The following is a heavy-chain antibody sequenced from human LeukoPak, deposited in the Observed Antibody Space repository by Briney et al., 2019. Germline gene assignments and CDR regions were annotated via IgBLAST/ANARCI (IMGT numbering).Heavy chain of an antibody. CDR2: FGTRSTSI. Sequence: GGSLRLSCTASGFTFSGYSMNWIRQAPGKGLEWVSSFGTRSTSIYHAGSVKGRFAISRDNAKNTLFLHMNTLRAEDTAIYYCAKDRTVGASYWYFDLWGRGTLVTVSS. V-gene: IGHV3-21*04. CDR1: GFTFSGYS. CDR3: AKDRTVGASYWYFDL. J-gene: IGHJ2*01. D-gene: IGHD1-26*01.